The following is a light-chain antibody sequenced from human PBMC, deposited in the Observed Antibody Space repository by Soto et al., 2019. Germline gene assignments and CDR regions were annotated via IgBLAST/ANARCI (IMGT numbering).Light chain of an antibody. CDR2: TNN. Sequence: QAVVTQPPSASGTPGQRVTISCSGSSSNIGSNTVSWYQQLPGTAPKLLIYTNNHRPSGVPDRFSGSKSGTSASLAISGLQSEDEADYYCVTWDGSPRWVFGGGTQLTVL. CDR3: VTWDGSPRWV. V-gene: IGLV1-44*01. J-gene: IGLJ3*02. CDR1: SSNIGSNT.